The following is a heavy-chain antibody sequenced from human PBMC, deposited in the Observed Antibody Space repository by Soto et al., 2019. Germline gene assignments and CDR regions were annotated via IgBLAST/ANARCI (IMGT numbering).Heavy chain of an antibody. J-gene: IGHJ6*03. CDR2: IYYSGST. CDR3: ARHAQIYHYYMDV. V-gene: IGHV4-39*01. CDR1: GGSISSSSYY. Sequence: SETLSLTCTVSGGSISSSSYYWGWIRQPPGKGLEWIGSIYYSGSTYYNPSLKSRVTISVDTSKNQFSLKLSSVTAADTAVYYCARHAQIYHYYMDVWGKGTTVTVSS.